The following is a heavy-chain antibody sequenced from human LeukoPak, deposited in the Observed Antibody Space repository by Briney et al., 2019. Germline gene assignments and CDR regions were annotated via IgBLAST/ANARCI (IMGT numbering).Heavy chain of an antibody. CDR3: AREGGGTSGPLDY. D-gene: IGHD3-3*01. CDR2: IYHSGST. V-gene: IGHV4-38-2*02. Sequence: SETLSLTCTVSGYSISSGYYWGWIRQPPGKGLEWIGSIYHSGSTYYNPSLKSRVTISVDTSKNQFSLKLSSVTAADTAVYYCAREGGGTSGPLDYWGQGTLVTVSS. CDR1: GYSISSGYY. J-gene: IGHJ4*02.